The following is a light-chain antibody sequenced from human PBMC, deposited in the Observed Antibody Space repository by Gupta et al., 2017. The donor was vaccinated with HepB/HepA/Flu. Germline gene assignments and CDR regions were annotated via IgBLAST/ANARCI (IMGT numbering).Light chain of an antibody. CDR3: QSYDSSLSAYV. CDR2: GNT. CDR1: SSNIGAGYA. J-gene: IGLJ1*01. V-gene: IGLV1-40*01. Sequence: QSVLTQPPSVSGAPGQRLTISCPGSSSNIGAGYAVHWYQQPPGTAPKLLIYGNTNRPSGVPDRFSGSKSGTSASLAITGLQAEDEADYYCQSYDSSLSAYVFGTGTKVTVL.